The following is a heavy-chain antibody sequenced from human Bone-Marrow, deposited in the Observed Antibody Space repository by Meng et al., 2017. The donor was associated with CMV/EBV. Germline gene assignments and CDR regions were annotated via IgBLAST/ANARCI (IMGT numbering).Heavy chain of an antibody. J-gene: IGHJ4*02. CDR3: AYRPATYHPPGN. D-gene: IGHD3-16*01. Sequence: SGPTLVKPTQTLTLTCTFSGFSLNTGEEGVVWIRQPPGRALECLTLIKGNNDKHYSPSLQSRLTVTKDTSKNQVVLTMTNMDPVDTATYYCAYRPATYHPPGNWGQGTLVIVFS. CDR1: GFSLNTGEEG. CDR2: IKGNNDK. V-gene: IGHV2-5*01.